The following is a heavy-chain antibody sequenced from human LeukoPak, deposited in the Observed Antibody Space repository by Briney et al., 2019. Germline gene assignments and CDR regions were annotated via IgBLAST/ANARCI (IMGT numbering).Heavy chain of an antibody. CDR3: ARHVIGIVVDH. J-gene: IGHJ4*02. D-gene: IGHD2-15*01. Sequence: GESLKISXKASGYSITSYWIGWVRQMPGKGLEWIGIIYPGDSDTRYSPSFQGQVTISADKSISTAYLQWSSLKASDTAMYYCARHVIGIVVDHWGQGTLVTVSS. V-gene: IGHV5-51*01. CDR2: IYPGDSDT. CDR1: GYSITSYW.